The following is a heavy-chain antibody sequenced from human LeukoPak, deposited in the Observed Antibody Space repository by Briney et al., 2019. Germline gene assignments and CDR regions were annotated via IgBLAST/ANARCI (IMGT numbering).Heavy chain of an antibody. CDR1: GFTVSSNY. Sequence: PGGSLRLSCAASGFTVSSNYMSWVRQAPGKGLEWGSVIYSGGSTYYADSVKGRFTISRDNSKNTLYLQMNSLRAEDTTVYYCARGLKGRSSWFDPWGQGTLVTVSS. CDR3: ARGLKGRSSWFDP. J-gene: IGHJ5*02. CDR2: IYSGGST. V-gene: IGHV3-53*01.